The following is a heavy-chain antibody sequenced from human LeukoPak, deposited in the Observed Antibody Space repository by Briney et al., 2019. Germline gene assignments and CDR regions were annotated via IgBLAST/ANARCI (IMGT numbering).Heavy chain of an antibody. Sequence: ASVKVSCKASGYTFTSYDINWVRQATGQGLEWMGWMNPNSGNTGYAQKFQGRVTMTRNTSISTAYMELSSLRSEDTAVYYCARSDLNYNSIAAAGGGFDPWGQGTLVTVSS. V-gene: IGHV1-8*01. CDR1: GYTFTSYD. D-gene: IGHD6-13*01. CDR2: MNPNSGNT. CDR3: ARSDLNYNSIAAAGGGFDP. J-gene: IGHJ5*02.